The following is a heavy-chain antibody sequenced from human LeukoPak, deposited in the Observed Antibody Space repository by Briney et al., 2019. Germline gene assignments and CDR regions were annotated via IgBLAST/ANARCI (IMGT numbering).Heavy chain of an antibody. CDR2: INPNSGGT. Sequence: ASVTVSYKASGYTFTSYYMHWVRQAPGQGLEWMGWINPNSGGTNYAQKFQGRVTMTRDTSISTAYMELSRLRSDDTAVYYCARGSGITGTPDDYWGQGTLVTVS. CDR1: GYTFTSYY. J-gene: IGHJ4*02. D-gene: IGHD1-7*01. V-gene: IGHV1-2*02. CDR3: ARGSGITGTPDDY.